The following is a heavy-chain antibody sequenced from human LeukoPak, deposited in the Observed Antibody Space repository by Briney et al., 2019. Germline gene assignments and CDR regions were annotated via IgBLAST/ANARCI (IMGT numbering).Heavy chain of an antibody. D-gene: IGHD3-3*01. CDR3: ARDRSISFFWSGLYGGDYFDY. J-gene: IGHJ4*02. CDR1: GFTFSSHG. Sequence: GGTLRLSCAASGFTFSSHGMNWVRQAPGKGLEWVSGISPSGDILYYADSVKGQFTISRDNSKNTVYLQMNSLRVEDTAMYYCARDRSISFFWSGLYGGDYFDYWGQGTLVTVSS. V-gene: IGHV3-23*01. CDR2: ISPSGDIL.